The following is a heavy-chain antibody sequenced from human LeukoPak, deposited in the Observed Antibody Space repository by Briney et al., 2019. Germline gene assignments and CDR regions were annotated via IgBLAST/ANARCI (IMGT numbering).Heavy chain of an antibody. CDR3: ARGAVTTWNTWFDP. CDR2: IRYDGSNK. Sequence: PGGSLRLSCAASGFTFSSYGMHWVRQAPGKGLEWVAFIRYDGSNKYYADSVKGRFTISRDNSKNTLYLQMNSLRAEDTAVYYCARGAVTTWNTWFDPWGQGTLVTVSS. V-gene: IGHV3-30*02. CDR1: GFTFSSYG. J-gene: IGHJ5*02. D-gene: IGHD4-17*01.